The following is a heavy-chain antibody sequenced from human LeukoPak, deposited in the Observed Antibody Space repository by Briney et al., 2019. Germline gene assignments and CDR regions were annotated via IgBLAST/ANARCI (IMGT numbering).Heavy chain of an antibody. CDR3: ARATGRYYYYYYGMDV. CDR2: IYYSGST. Sequence: SGTLSLTCTVSGGSISSYYWSWIRQPPGKGLEWIGYIYYSGSTNYNPSLKSRVTISVDTSKNQFSLKLSSVTAADTAVYYCARATGRYYYYYYGMDVWGQGTTVTVSS. D-gene: IGHD3-10*01. CDR1: GGSISSYY. V-gene: IGHV4-59*01. J-gene: IGHJ6*02.